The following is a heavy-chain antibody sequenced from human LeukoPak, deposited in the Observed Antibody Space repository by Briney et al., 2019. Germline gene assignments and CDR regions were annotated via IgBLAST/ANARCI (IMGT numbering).Heavy chain of an antibody. Sequence: ASVKVSYKASGYTFIIYGISWVRQAPGQGLEWMGWISAYNGNTNYAQKFQGRVTMTTDTSTSTDYMEMRRLKFDDKTVYYCVRGRKLYSSGWYVEDDYWGQGTLVTVSS. CDR1: GYTFIIYG. D-gene: IGHD6-19*01. V-gene: IGHV1-18*01. CDR2: ISAYNGNT. CDR3: VRGRKLYSSGWYVEDDY. J-gene: IGHJ4*02.